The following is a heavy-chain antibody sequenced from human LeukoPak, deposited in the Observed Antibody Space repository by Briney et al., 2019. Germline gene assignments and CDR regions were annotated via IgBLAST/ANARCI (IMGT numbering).Heavy chain of an antibody. J-gene: IGHJ4*02. CDR1: GYTFTGYY. V-gene: IGHV1-69*13. Sequence: SVKVSCKASGYTFTGYYMHWVRQAPGQGLEWMGGIIPIFGTANYAQKFQGRVTITADESTSTAYMELSSLRSEDAAVYYCARPAWYYDILTGYYSLDYWGQGTLVTVSS. CDR2: IIPIFGTA. D-gene: IGHD3-9*01. CDR3: ARPAWYYDILTGYYSLDY.